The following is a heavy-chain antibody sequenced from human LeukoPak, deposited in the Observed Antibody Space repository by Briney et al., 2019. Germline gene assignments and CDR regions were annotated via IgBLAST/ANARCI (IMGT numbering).Heavy chain of an antibody. CDR2: IWYDGSNK. CDR3: ARELEIAVAGTLGY. J-gene: IGHJ4*02. CDR1: GFTFGSYA. D-gene: IGHD6-19*01. V-gene: IGHV3-33*01. Sequence: GGSLRLSCAASGFTFGSYAMHWVRRAPGKGLEWVAVIWYDGSNKYYADSVKGRFTISRDHSKNTLYLQMKSLRAEDTAVYYCARELEIAVAGTLGYWGQGTLVTVSS.